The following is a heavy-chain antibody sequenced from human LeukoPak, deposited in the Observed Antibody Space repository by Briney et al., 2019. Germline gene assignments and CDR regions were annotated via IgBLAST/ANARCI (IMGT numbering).Heavy chain of an antibody. J-gene: IGHJ1*01. CDR3: ARRYCGGDCLQYFQH. D-gene: IGHD2-21*02. CDR1: GYTFTDYH. V-gene: IGHV1-2*02. Sequence: ASVKVSCKASGYTFTDYHMHWVRQAPGQGLEWMGWINPNSGGTNYAQKFQGRVTMTRDASISTAYMELSRLRSDDTAVYYCARRYCGGDCLQYFQHWGQGTLVTVSS. CDR2: INPNSGGT.